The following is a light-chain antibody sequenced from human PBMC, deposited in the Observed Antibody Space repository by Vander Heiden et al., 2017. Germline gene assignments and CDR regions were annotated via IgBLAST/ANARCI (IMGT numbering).Light chain of an antibody. V-gene: IGKV1-39*01. Sequence: DIQMTQSPSSLSASVGDRVTITCRASQSISSYLNWYQQKPGKAPKLLIYAASSLQSGVPSRFSGSGSGKDFTLTISSLQPEDFATYYCQQSYSTLGTFGGGTKVEIK. CDR3: QQSYSTLGT. CDR2: AAS. J-gene: IGKJ4*01. CDR1: QSISSY.